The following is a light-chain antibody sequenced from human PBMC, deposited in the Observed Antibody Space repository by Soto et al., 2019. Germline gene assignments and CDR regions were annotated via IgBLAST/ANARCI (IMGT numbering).Light chain of an antibody. CDR2: GAS. J-gene: IGKJ3*01. Sequence: EIVLTQSPGTLSLSPGERAALSCRASQSVRSNSLAWYQQKPGQAPRLLIYGASSRATGIPDRFSGSGSGTDFTLTISGVEPEDFAVYYCQQYAGSPGFTFGPGTKVDI. CDR3: QQYAGSPGFT. V-gene: IGKV3-20*01. CDR1: QSVRSNS.